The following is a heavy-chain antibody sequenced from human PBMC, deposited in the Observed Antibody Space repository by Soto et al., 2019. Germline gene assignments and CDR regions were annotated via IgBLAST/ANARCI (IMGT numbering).Heavy chain of an antibody. CDR3: ARGTTTSAFSVMDV. D-gene: IGHD1-1*01. CDR2: ISYDGDNK. Sequence: QVQLVESGGGVVQPGRSLRLSCAASGFTFSYHALNWVRQAPGKVLEWVAVISYDGDNKYIAEAVKGRLTISRDNPKNTVSLQMNSLRTEDTGMYFCARGTTTSAFSVMDVWGQGTTVTVSS. V-gene: IGHV3-30-3*01. CDR1: GFTFSYHA. J-gene: IGHJ6*02.